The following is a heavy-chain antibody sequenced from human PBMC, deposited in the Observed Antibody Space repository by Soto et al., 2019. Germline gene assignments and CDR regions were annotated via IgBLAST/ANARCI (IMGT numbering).Heavy chain of an antibody. CDR1: GFTFGAYA. V-gene: IGHV3-49*03. D-gene: IGHD6-19*01. CDR2: IRSKAYGGTT. CDR3: TRVDQWLGRVTFDY. J-gene: IGHJ4*02. Sequence: GSLRLSCTASGFTFGAYAMSWFRQAPGKGLEWVGFIRSKAYGGTTEYAASVKGRFTISRDDSKSIAYLQMNSLKTEDTAVYNCTRVDQWLGRVTFDYWRQGT.